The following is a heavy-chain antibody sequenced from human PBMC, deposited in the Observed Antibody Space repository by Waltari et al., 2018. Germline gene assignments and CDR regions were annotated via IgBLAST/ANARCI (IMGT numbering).Heavy chain of an antibody. CDR3: ARCYDFWSGPSHPDY. Sequence: EVQLVQSGAEVKKPGESLKISCKGSGYSFTSYWIGWVRQMPGKGLEWMGLIYPGGSYTRYSPSFQGQVPISADKSISTAYLQWSSLKASDTAMYYCARCYDFWSGPSHPDYWGQGTLVTVSS. CDR1: GYSFTSYW. D-gene: IGHD3-3*01. CDR2: IYPGGSYT. V-gene: IGHV5-51*03. J-gene: IGHJ4*02.